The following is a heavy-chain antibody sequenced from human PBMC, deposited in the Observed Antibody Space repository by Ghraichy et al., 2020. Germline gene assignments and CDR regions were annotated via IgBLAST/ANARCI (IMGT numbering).Heavy chain of an antibody. CDR1: GFTFSSYA. J-gene: IGHJ4*02. Sequence: ESLNISCAASGFTFSSYAMTWVRQAPGRGLEWVSRISGSGGSTYYADSVKGRFTISRDNSKNTLYLQMNSLRAEDTAVYYCAKAQYSGNYCYFDYWGQGTLVTVSS. CDR3: AKAQYSGNYCYFDY. CDR2: ISGSGGST. V-gene: IGHV3-23*01. D-gene: IGHD1-26*01.